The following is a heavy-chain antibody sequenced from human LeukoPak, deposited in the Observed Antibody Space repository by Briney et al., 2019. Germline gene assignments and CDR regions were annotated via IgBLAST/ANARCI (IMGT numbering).Heavy chain of an antibody. CDR1: GGSITRYY. J-gene: IGHJ6*03. Sequence: PSETLSLTCSVSGGSITRYYWSWIRQTPGKGLEWIGCVSRSGKTNFNSSLKSRVTISTDTSKTTLSLRLSSVTAADTAVYYCARGRSYNEILTGYGDYYYYMDVWGKGTTVTVSS. D-gene: IGHD3-9*01. CDR2: VSRSGKT. V-gene: IGHV4-59*01. CDR3: ARGRSYNEILTGYGDYYYYMDV.